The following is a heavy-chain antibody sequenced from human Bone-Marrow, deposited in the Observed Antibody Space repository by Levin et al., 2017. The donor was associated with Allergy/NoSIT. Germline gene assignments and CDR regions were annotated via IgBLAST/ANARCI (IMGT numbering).Heavy chain of an antibody. V-gene: IGHV3-30*18. D-gene: IGHD7-27*01. CDR3: VKGRGALTGRFDY. J-gene: IGHJ4*01. CDR2: ISYDGTIV. CDR1: GFIVRNYG. Sequence: GGSLRLSCAASGFIVRNYGMHWVRQAPGKGLEWVAVISYDGTIVYYAESVKGRFTISRDTSKNTLYLQMKSLRAEDTGVYFCVKGRGALTGRFDYWGHGTLVSVSS.